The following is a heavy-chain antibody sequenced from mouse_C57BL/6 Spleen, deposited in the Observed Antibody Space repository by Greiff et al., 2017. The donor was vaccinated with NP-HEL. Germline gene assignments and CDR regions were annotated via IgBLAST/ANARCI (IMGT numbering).Heavy chain of an antibody. D-gene: IGHD1-1*01. CDR3: ARYPTTVVATRDYYAMDY. J-gene: IGHJ4*01. CDR2: INPNNGGT. CDR1: GYTFTDYN. V-gene: IGHV1-22*01. Sequence: EVQLQQSGPELVKPGASVKMSCKASGYTFTDYNMHWVKQSHGKSLEWIGYINPNNGGTSYNQKFKGKATLTVNKSSSTAYMELRSLTSEDSAVYYCARYPTTVVATRDYYAMDYWGQGTSVTVSS.